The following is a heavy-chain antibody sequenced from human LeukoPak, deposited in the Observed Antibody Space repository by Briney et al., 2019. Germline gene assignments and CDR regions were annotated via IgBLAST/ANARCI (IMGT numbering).Heavy chain of an antibody. D-gene: IGHD3-22*01. CDR1: GFPFSSSA. Sequence: GSLSLSCAASGFPFSSSAMSWVRQAPGKGLEGVSAISGSGGSTYYADSVKGRFTISRDNSKNTLYLQMNSLRAEDTAVYYCARGYYDSSGYYFTYWGQGTLVTVSS. V-gene: IGHV3-23*01. CDR3: ARGYYDSSGYYFTY. J-gene: IGHJ4*02. CDR2: ISGSGGST.